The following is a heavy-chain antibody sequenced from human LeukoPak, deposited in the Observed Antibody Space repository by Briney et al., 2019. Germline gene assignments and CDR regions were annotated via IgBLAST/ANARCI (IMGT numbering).Heavy chain of an antibody. CDR2: IYYSGST. CDR1: GGSISSSSYY. V-gene: IGHV4-39*01. J-gene: IGHJ4*02. CDR3: ARVSYYDILTGYYYGGDFDY. D-gene: IGHD3-9*01. Sequence: PSETLSLTCTVSGGSISSSSYYWGWIRQPPGKGLEWIGSIYYSGSTYYNPSLKSRVTISVDTSKNQFSLKLSSVTAADTAVYYCARVSYYDILTGYYYGGDFDYWGQGTLVTVSS.